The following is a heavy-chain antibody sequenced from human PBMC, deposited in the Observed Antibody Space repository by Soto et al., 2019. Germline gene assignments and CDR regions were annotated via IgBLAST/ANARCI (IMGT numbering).Heavy chain of an antibody. Sequence: QVLLQESGPGLVKPSETLSLICLVSGGSITTGGYSWSWIRQHPGKGLDWIGNIYYSGSTSYNPSLNSRLTISVDTSKNQFSLKLTSVTAADTAVYYCARNAGEQRGLDFWGQGTLVTGSS. V-gene: IGHV4-31*03. J-gene: IGHJ4*02. D-gene: IGHD3-16*01. CDR2: IYYSGST. CDR1: GGSITTGGYS. CDR3: ARNAGEQRGLDF.